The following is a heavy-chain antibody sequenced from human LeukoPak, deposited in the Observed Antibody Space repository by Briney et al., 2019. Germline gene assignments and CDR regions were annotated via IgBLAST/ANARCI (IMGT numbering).Heavy chain of an antibody. J-gene: IGHJ3*02. V-gene: IGHV3-21*01. CDR1: GFTFSSYS. CDR3: ARPATVTTHASDI. CDR2: ISSSSSYI. D-gene: IGHD4-17*01. Sequence: PGGSLRLSCAASGFTFSSYSMNWVRQAPGKGLEWVSSISSSSSYIYYADSVKGRFTISRDNAKNSLYLQMNSLRAEDTAVYYCARPATVTTHASDIWGQGTMVTVSS.